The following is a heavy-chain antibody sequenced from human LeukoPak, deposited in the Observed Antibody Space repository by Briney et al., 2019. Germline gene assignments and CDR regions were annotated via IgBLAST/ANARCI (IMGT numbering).Heavy chain of an antibody. J-gene: IGHJ4*02. CDR1: GYTFTGYY. V-gene: IGHV1-2*02. Sequence: ASVKVSCKASGYTFTGYYMHWVRQAPGQGLEWMGWINPNSGGTNYAQKFQGRVTMTRDTSISTAYMELSRLRSDDTAVYYCARARMVVTALGYWGQGTLVTVSS. D-gene: IGHD2-21*02. CDR3: ARARMVVTALGY. CDR2: INPNSGGT.